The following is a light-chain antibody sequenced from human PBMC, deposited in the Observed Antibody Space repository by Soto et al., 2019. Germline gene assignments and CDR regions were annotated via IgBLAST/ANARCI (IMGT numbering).Light chain of an antibody. J-gene: IGLJ3*02. CDR3: QSYDSVNLWV. CDR1: SGSIGSNY. Sequence: NFMLTQPHSVSESPGKTVTISCTRSSGSIGSNYVQWYQQRPGSSPTTVIYEDNQRPSGVPDRFSGSIDSSSNSASLTISGLKTEDEADYYCQSYDSVNLWVFGGGTKLTVL. CDR2: EDN. V-gene: IGLV6-57*01.